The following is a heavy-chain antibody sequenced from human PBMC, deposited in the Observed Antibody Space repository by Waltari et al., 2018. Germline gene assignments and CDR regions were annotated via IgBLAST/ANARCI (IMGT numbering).Heavy chain of an antibody. CDR3: ARLPRLVITPDY. CDR2: IYYSGST. V-gene: IGHV4-39*01. D-gene: IGHD3-22*01. J-gene: IGHJ4*02. CDR1: GGSISSSSYY. Sequence: QLQLQESGPGLVKPSETLSLTCTVSGGSISSSSYYWGWIRQPPGKGLEWIGSIYYSGSTYYNPSLKSRVTISVDTSKNQFSLKLSSVTAADTAVYYCARLPRLVITPDYGGQGTLVTVSS.